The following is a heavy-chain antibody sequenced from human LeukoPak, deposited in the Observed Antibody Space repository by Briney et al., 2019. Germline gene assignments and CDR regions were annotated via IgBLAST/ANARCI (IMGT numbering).Heavy chain of an antibody. D-gene: IGHD1-26*01. V-gene: IGHV3-7*01. CDR1: GFTFSRFW. CDR3: ARDGPGIVGATAPQYFQH. CDR2: IKQDGSEK. J-gene: IGHJ1*01. Sequence: GGSLRLSCAASGFTFSRFWMSWVRQAPGKGLEWVANIKQDGSEKYYADSVKGRFTISRDNAKNSLYLQMNSLRAEDTAVYYCARDGPGIVGATAPQYFQHWGQGTLVTVSS.